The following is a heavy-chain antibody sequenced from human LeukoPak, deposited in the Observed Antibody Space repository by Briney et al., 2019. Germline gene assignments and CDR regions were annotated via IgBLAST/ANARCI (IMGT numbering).Heavy chain of an antibody. D-gene: IGHD3-10*01. CDR1: GFTFSSYA. Sequence: GGSLRLSCAAPGFTFSSYAMSWVRQAPGKGLEWVSAISGSGDNTYYADSVKGRFTISRDNSRNTLFLQMNSLRAEDTAVYYCAKDLGAGGGSVFDYWGQGTLVTVSS. V-gene: IGHV3-23*01. CDR2: ISGSGDNT. J-gene: IGHJ4*02. CDR3: AKDLGAGGGSVFDY.